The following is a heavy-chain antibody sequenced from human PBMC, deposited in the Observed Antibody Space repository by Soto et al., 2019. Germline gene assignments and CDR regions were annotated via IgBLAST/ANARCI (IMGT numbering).Heavy chain of an antibody. D-gene: IGHD3-10*01. CDR1: GFSFTSYT. CDR2: ISAGGRSI. V-gene: IGHV3-21*01. CDR3: ARSTPGNPFDI. J-gene: IGHJ3*02. Sequence: EVQLVESGGGLVKPGGSLRVSCAASGFSFTSYTMNWVRQAPGKGLEWVASISAGGRSIYYADSLKGRSTVSRDNAKSSLYLQMNSLRAEDTAVYYCARSTPGNPFDIWGQGTMVTVSS.